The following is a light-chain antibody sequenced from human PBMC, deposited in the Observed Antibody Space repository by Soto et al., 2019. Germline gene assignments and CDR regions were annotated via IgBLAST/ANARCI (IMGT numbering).Light chain of an antibody. CDR1: SSNIGADYD. J-gene: IGLJ3*02. Sequence: QSVLTQPPSVSGAPGQRVTISCTGSSSNIGADYDVHWYQQLPGTAPKLLIYGNSNRPSWVPDRFSGSKSGTSASLAITGRQAEDEADYYCQSYDSSLSAVVFGGGTKLTVL. V-gene: IGLV1-40*01. CDR2: GNS. CDR3: QSYDSSLSAVV.